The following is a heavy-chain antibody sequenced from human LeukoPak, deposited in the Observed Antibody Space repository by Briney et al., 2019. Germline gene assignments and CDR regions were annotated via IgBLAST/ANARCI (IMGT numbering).Heavy chain of an antibody. CDR2: ISSSSSYI. CDR3: ARDISASSGYPDY. V-gene: IGHV3-21*01. J-gene: IGHJ4*02. Sequence: GGSVRLSCEASGFTFSSYSMNWVRQAPGKGLEWVSCISSSSSYIYYADSVKGRFTISRDNAKNSLYLQMNSLGAEDTAVYYCARDISASSGYPDYWGQGTLVTVSS. D-gene: IGHD3-22*01. CDR1: GFTFSSYS.